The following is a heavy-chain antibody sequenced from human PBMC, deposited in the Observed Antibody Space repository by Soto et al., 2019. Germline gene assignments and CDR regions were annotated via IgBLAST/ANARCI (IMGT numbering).Heavy chain of an antibody. J-gene: IGHJ4*02. CDR2: ISVYNGHT. D-gene: IGHD3-16*01. V-gene: IGHV1-18*01. Sequence: EASVKVSCKASGYIFTSYGINWVRQAPGQGLEWMGWISVYNGHTKYAHKFQDRVTMSTDTSASTAYMEVRSLRSDDTAVYYCARDQGTYGTSSHYWGQGTLVTVSS. CDR1: GYIFTSYG. CDR3: ARDQGTYGTSSHY.